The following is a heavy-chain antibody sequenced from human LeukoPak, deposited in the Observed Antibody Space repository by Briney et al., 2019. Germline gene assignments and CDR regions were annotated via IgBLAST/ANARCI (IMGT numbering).Heavy chain of an antibody. Sequence: GGSLRLSRAASLFTFDDYSMHWVRQAPGKGLDWVSLISWDGGNRDYADSVKGRLTISRDNSRNSLFLQMNSLTTEDTAFYYCAKDYSSSGPFDYWGQGTLVTVSS. V-gene: IGHV3-43*01. CDR3: AKDYSSSGPFDY. D-gene: IGHD6-13*01. CDR2: ISWDGGNR. CDR1: LFTFDDYS. J-gene: IGHJ4*02.